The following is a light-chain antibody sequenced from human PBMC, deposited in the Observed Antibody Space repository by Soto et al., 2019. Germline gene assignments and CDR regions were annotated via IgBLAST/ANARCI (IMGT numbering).Light chain of an antibody. CDR3: CSFAGSNPFPYV. Sequence: SALTQPASVSGSPGQSITISCTGTISDVGSHNLVSWYQQHPDKASKLIIYEVNERPSGVSSRFSGSKSGNTASLTVSGLQPDDEADYHCCSFAGSNPFPYVFGTGTKVTVL. V-gene: IGLV2-23*02. J-gene: IGLJ1*01. CDR1: ISDVGSHNL. CDR2: EVN.